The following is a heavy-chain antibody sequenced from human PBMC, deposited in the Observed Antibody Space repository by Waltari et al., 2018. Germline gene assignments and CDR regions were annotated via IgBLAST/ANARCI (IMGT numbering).Heavy chain of an antibody. CDR3: VREHSDNYSVDC. J-gene: IGHJ4*02. CDR1: GFTFSSYW. D-gene: IGHD1-1*01. CDR2: INGDGSST. Sequence: EVQLVESGGGLVQPGGSLRLSCATSGFTFSSYWMHWVRQAPGKGLVWVSRINGDGSSTSYADSVKGRLTMSRDKEKNTLYVQMNSLRVEDMAVYYCVREHSDNYSVDCWGQGTLVTVSS. V-gene: IGHV3-74*01.